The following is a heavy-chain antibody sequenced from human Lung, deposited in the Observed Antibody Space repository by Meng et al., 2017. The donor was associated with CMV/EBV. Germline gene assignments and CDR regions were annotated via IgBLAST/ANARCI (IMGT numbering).Heavy chain of an antibody. J-gene: IGHJ4*02. CDR1: GGSLSGSY. CDR3: ARGGRGYSGLLPNGD. V-gene: IGHV4-34*01. D-gene: IGHD5-12*01. Sequence: SEXXXLTXAVYGGSLSGSYWSWIRPPPGKGLEWIGEINHSLSTNYNPSPKSRVTISVDTSKNQFSLKLSSVTAADTAVYYCARGGRGYSGLLPNGDWGQGXRVTVSS. CDR2: INHSLST.